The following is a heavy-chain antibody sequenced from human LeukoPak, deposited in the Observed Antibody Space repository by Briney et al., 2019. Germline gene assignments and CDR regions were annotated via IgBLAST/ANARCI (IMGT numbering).Heavy chain of an antibody. CDR2: IKQDGSEK. J-gene: IGHJ4*02. V-gene: IGHV3-7*01. Sequence: PGGSLRLSCAASGFTFSSYSMNWVRQAPGKGLEWVANIKQDGSEKYYVDSVKGRFTISRDNAKNSLYLQMNSLRAEDTAVYYCARDLKYPDGSGSYSLDYWGQGTLVTVSS. CDR3: ARDLKYPDGSGSYSLDY. CDR1: GFTFSSYS. D-gene: IGHD3-10*01.